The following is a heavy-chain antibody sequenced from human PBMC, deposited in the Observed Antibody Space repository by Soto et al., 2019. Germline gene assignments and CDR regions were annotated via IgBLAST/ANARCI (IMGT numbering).Heavy chain of an antibody. Sequence: PGGSLRLSCAASGFTFSSYAMHWVRQAPGKGLEWVAVISYDGSNKYYADSVKGRFTISRDNSKNTLYLQMNSLRAEDTAVYYCARDHYYDSSGYYYVGWYFDLWGRGTLVTVSS. J-gene: IGHJ2*01. CDR3: ARDHYYDSSGYYYVGWYFDL. V-gene: IGHV3-30-3*01. D-gene: IGHD3-22*01. CDR1: GFTFSSYA. CDR2: ISYDGSNK.